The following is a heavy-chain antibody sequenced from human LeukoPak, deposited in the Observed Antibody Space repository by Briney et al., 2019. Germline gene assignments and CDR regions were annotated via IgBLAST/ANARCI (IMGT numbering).Heavy chain of an antibody. D-gene: IGHD1-1*01. Sequence: GGSLRLSCAASGFTFSNAWMSWVRQAPGKGLEWVGRIKSKTDGGTTDYAAPVKGRFTISRDDSKNTLYLQMNSLKTEDTAVYYCTAFGTTGTNDAFDTWGQGTMVTVSS. V-gene: IGHV3-15*01. CDR2: IKSKTDGGTT. J-gene: IGHJ3*02. CDR3: TAFGTTGTNDAFDT. CDR1: GFTFSNAW.